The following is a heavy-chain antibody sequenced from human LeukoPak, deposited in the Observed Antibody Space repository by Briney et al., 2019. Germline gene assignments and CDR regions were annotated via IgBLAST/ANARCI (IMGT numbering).Heavy chain of an antibody. Sequence: GGSLRLSCAASGFTFSSYGMHWVRQAPGKGLEWVAFIRYDGSNKYYADSVKGRFTISRDNSKNTLYLQMNSLRAEDTAVYYCAKESVVVVAADLDYWGQGTLVTVSS. CDR1: GFTFSSYG. CDR2: IRYDGSNK. CDR3: AKESVVVVAADLDY. V-gene: IGHV3-30*02. D-gene: IGHD2-15*01. J-gene: IGHJ4*02.